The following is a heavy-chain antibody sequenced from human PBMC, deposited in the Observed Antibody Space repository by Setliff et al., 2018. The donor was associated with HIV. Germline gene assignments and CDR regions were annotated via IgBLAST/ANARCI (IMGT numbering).Heavy chain of an antibody. CDR2: IYYSGST. V-gene: IGHV4-31*03. J-gene: IGHJ6*03. D-gene: IGHD3-16*02. CDR3: ARGYPVSYYYYMDV. CDR1: GGSISSGGYY. Sequence: SETLSLTCTVSGGSISSGGYYWSWIRQQPGKGLEWIGYIYYSGSTYYNPSLKSRVTISVDTPKNQFSLKLSSVTAADTAVYYCARGYPVSYYYYMDVWGKGTTVTVSS.